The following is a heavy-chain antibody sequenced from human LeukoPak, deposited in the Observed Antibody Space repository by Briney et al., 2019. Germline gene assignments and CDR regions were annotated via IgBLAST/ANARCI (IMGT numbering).Heavy chain of an antibody. Sequence: PSETLSLTCTVSGGSISSYYWSWIRQPPGKGLEWIGYIYYSGSTNYNPSLKSRVTISVDTSKNQFSLKLSSVTAADTAVYYCAREKPTGSLDYWGQGTLVTVSS. CDR1: GGSISSYY. CDR2: IYYSGST. V-gene: IGHV4-59*12. D-gene: IGHD4-17*01. J-gene: IGHJ4*02. CDR3: AREKPTGSLDY.